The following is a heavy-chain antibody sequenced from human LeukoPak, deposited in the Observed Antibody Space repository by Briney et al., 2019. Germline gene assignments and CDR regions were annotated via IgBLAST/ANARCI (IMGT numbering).Heavy chain of an antibody. J-gene: IGHJ4*02. D-gene: IGHD3-10*01. CDR2: IHGDGRSS. CDR3: STGSGSYYDS. Sequence: PGGSLRLSCEASTVNFSSYWMHWVRQAPGKGLVWVSYIHGDGRSSNYADSVKGRLTISRDNAKNTLYLQMNSLRAEDTAVYYCSTGSGSYYDSWGQGTLVTVSS. CDR1: TVNFSSYW. V-gene: IGHV3-74*01.